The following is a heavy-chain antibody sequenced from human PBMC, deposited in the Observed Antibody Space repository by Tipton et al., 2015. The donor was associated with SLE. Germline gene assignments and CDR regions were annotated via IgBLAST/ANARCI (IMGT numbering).Heavy chain of an antibody. CDR1: GYTFTGYY. Sequence: QSGPEVKKPGASVKVSCKASGYTFTGYYMHWVRQAPGQGLEWMGWISAYNGNTNYAQKLQGRVTMTTDTSTSTAYMELRSLRSDDTAVYYCARDSDAGQQLNYYYYGMDVWGQGTTVTVSS. CDR3: ARDSDAGQQLNYYYYGMDV. D-gene: IGHD6-13*01. V-gene: IGHV1-18*04. CDR2: ISAYNGNT. J-gene: IGHJ6*02.